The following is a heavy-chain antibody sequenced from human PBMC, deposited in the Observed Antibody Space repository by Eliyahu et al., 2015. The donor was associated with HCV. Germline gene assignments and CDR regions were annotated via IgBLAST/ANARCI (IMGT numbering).Heavy chain of an antibody. CDR1: GFTFSSYW. D-gene: IGHD6-13*01. CDR3: ARSGSSSWYGRWDYYYGMDV. J-gene: IGHJ6*02. Sequence: EVQLVESGGGLVQPGGSLRLSCAASGFTFSSYWLHWVRQAPGXGLVWVSRINSDGSSTSYADSVKGRFTISRDNAKNTLYLQMNSLRAEDTAVYYCARSGSSSWYGRWDYYYGMDVWGQGTTVTVSS. CDR2: INSDGSST. V-gene: IGHV3-74*01.